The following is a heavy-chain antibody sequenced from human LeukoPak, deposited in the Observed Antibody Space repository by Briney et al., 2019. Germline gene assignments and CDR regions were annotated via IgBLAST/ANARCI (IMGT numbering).Heavy chain of an antibody. CDR3: ARGGWYYYNNSDY. V-gene: IGHV3-11*01. CDR2: NSSSGSTI. J-gene: IGHJ4*02. Sequence: PGGSLTLFCAASGFLFSVYYMSWIPEAPGKGVEWVSYNSSSGSTIYYADSVKGRFTISRDNANNSLYLQMNSLRAEDTAVYYCARGGWYYYNNSDYWGQGTLVTVSS. D-gene: IGHD6-19*01. CDR1: GFLFSVYY.